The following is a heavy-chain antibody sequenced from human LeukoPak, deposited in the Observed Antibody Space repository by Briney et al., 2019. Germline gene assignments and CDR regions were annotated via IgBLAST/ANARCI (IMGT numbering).Heavy chain of an antibody. J-gene: IGHJ3*02. Sequence: ASVKVSCKASGYSFTGYYIHWVRQAPGQGLERMGWINPNSGGTNYAQKLQGRVTMTTDTSTSTAYMELRSLRSDDTAVYYCARQEFEWLLGFDIWGQGTMVTVSS. CDR2: INPNSGGT. V-gene: IGHV1-2*02. D-gene: IGHD3-3*01. CDR1: GYSFTGYY. CDR3: ARQEFEWLLGFDI.